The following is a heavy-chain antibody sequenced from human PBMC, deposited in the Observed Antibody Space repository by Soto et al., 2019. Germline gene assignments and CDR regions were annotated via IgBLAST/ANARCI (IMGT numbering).Heavy chain of an antibody. Sequence: QVQLVQSGAEVKKPGSSVKVSCKASGGTFSSYAISWVRQAPGQGLEWMGGIIPIFGTANYAQKFQGRVTITADESTSTAYMELSSLRSEDTAVYYCARDGRRLGKLRRPHYYSYGMNVWGQGTTVTGSS. J-gene: IGHJ6*02. CDR2: IIPIFGTA. V-gene: IGHV1-69*01. CDR3: ARDGRRLGKLRRPHYYSYGMNV. D-gene: IGHD3-10*01. CDR1: GGTFSSYA.